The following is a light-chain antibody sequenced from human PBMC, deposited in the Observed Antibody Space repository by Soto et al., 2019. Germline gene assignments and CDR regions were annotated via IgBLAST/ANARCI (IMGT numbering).Light chain of an antibody. CDR1: QSITNW. Sequence: DIQMTQSPSTLSASVGDRVTITCRASQSITNWLAWYQQKPGKVPKLLIYKSSSLESGVPSRFSGSGSGTEFTLTITTLQPDDFATYYCQQYDSYSWTFGKGTKVEIK. CDR3: QQYDSYSWT. CDR2: KSS. V-gene: IGKV1-5*03. J-gene: IGKJ1*01.